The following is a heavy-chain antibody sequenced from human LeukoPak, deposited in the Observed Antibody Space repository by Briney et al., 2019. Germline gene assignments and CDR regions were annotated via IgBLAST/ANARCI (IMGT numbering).Heavy chain of an antibody. CDR1: GFTFSSYS. J-gene: IGHJ6*02. D-gene: IGHD6-6*01. CDR3: ARDDSCSSRGAHTDYYGMDV. V-gene: IGHV3-48*01. CDR2: ISSSSSTI. Sequence: SGGSLRLSCAASGFTFSSYSMNWVRQAPGKGLEWVSYISSSSSTIYYADSVKGRFTISRDNAKNSLYLQMNSLRAEDTAVYYCARDDSCSSRGAHTDYYGMDVWGQGTTVTVSS.